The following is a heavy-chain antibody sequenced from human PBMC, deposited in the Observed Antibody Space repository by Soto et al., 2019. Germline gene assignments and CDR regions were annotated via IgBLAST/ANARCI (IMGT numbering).Heavy chain of an antibody. CDR2: INSGGGTK. D-gene: IGHD2-21*01. Sequence: EVQLVESGGGLVQPGGSLRLSCAASGFTFSHYGMNWDHQAPGRGLEWVTHINSGGGTKSYSDSVKGRFTISRDDAKNTLYLQMNSLRADDTAIYYCARDPEGINDFDYWGQGTLVTVSS. V-gene: IGHV3-48*03. J-gene: IGHJ4*02. CDR3: ARDPEGINDFDY. CDR1: GFTFSHYG.